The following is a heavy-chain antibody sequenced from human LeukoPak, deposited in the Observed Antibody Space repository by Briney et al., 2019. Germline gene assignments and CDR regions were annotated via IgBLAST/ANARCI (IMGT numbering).Heavy chain of an antibody. J-gene: IGHJ6*02. Sequence: PSETLSLTCTVSGGSISSYYWSWIRQPAGKGLEWIGRIYTSGSTSYNPSLKSRVTMSVDTSKNQFSLKLSSVTAADTAVYYCARDKKASRRPYGMDVWGQGTTVTVSS. CDR1: GGSISSYY. CDR3: ARDKKASRRPYGMDV. CDR2: IYTSGST. V-gene: IGHV4-4*07. D-gene: IGHD6-13*01.